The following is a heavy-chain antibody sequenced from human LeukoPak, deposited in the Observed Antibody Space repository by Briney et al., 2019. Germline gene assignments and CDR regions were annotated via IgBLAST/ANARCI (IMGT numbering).Heavy chain of an antibody. CDR2: INPNSGGT. D-gene: IGHD3-3*01. J-gene: IGHJ6*02. CDR3: ARYYDFRMGGPYYYYGMDV. CDR1: GYTFTGYY. Sequence: GASVKVSCKASGYTFTGYYMHWVRQAPGQGLEWMGRINPNSGGTNYAQKFQGRVTMTRDTSISTAYMELRSLRSDDTAVYYCARYYDFRMGGPYYYYGMDVWGQGTTVTVSS. V-gene: IGHV1-2*06.